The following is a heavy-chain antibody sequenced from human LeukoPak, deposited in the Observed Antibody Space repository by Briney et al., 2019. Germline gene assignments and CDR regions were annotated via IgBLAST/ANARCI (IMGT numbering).Heavy chain of an antibody. Sequence: GGSLRLSCEASGFTLSGNWMSWVRQAPGQGLDWVASINANGSHIFYVDSVKGRFTISRDNTKSSLYLQMNSLGAEDTAMYFCAKLLGTSTTYDSWGQGTRVTVSS. CDR1: GFTLSGNW. D-gene: IGHD2/OR15-2a*01. CDR2: INANGSHI. J-gene: IGHJ4*02. CDR3: AKLLGTSTTYDS. V-gene: IGHV3-7*01.